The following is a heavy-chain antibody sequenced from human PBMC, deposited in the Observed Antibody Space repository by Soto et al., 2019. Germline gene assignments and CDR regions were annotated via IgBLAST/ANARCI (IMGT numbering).Heavy chain of an antibody. D-gene: IGHD2-15*01. J-gene: IGHJ4*02. V-gene: IGHV3-23*01. CDR2: ISSGGST. Sequence: EVQLLESGGGLVQPEGSWGLSCVASGFTFTSYAWGWFRKAPGKGLGWVSVISSGGSTYYADSVRGRFTISRDNSKDTLSLQMNSLRAEDTAVYYCAKRRGAGGHFDYWGPGSPGHRLL. CDR3: AKRRGAGGHFDY. CDR1: GFTFTSYA.